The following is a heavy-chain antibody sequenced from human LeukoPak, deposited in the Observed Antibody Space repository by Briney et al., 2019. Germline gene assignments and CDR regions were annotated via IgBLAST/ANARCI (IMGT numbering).Heavy chain of an antibody. CDR2: INHSGST. J-gene: IGHJ3*02. V-gene: IGHV4-34*01. Sequence: GSLRLSCVASGFTFSNYGMNWIRQPPGKGLEWIGEINHSGSTNYNPSLKSRVTISVDTSKNQFSLKLSSVTAADTAVYYCARGFDVAAADTFDIWGQGTMVTVSS. CDR1: GFTFSNYG. CDR3: ARGFDVAAADTFDI. D-gene: IGHD6-13*01.